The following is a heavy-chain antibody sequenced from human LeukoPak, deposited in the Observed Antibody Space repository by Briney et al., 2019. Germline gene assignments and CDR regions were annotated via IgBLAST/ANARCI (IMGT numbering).Heavy chain of an antibody. D-gene: IGHD5-24*01. CDR2: IYPGDSDT. CDR3: ARHKAQGWLQLGDAFDI. Sequence: GESLKISCKGSGYSFTSYWIGWVRQMPGKGLEWMGIIYPGDSDTRYSPSFQGQVTISADKSISTAYLQWSSLKASDTAMYYCARHKAQGWLQLGDAFDIWGQGTMVTVSS. V-gene: IGHV5-51*01. J-gene: IGHJ3*02. CDR1: GYSFTSYW.